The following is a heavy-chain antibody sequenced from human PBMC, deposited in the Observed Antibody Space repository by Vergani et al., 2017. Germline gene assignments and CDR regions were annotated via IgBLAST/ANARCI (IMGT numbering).Heavy chain of an antibody. CDR1: GFTFSSYG. CDR2: ISYDGSNK. V-gene: IGHV3-30*18. CDR3: AKDEGYSSSWGYYYYYMDV. D-gene: IGHD6-13*01. Sequence: QVQLVESGGGVVQPGRSLRLSCAASGFTFSSYGMHWVRQAPGKGLEWVAVISYDGSNKYYADSVKGRFTISRDNSKNTLYLQMNSLRAEDTAVYYCAKDEGYSSSWGYYYYYMDVWGKGTTVTVSS. J-gene: IGHJ6*03.